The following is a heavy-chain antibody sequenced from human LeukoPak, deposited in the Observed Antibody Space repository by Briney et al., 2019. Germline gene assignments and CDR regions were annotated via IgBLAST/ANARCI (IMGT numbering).Heavy chain of an antibody. V-gene: IGHV3-9*01. CDR3: AKEDDYGMDV. J-gene: IGHJ6*02. Sequence: GRSLRLSCAASGFTFYDYAMHWVRQAPGKGLEWVSGISWNSGSIGYADSVKGRFTISRDNAKNSLYLQMNSLRAEDTALYYCAKEDDYGMDVWGQGTTVTVSS. CDR1: GFTFYDYA. D-gene: IGHD3-3*01. CDR2: ISWNSGSI.